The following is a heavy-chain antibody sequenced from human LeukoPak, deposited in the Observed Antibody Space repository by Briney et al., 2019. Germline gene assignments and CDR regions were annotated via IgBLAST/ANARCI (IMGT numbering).Heavy chain of an antibody. V-gene: IGHV1-8*03. Sequence: GASVTVSCKASVYTFTTYDINWVRQATGQGLEWMGWMNPNSGYTGYAQKFQGRVTITRDTSISTAYMELSSLRSEDTAVYYCARVAGSIDYWGQGTLVTVSS. D-gene: IGHD6-19*01. CDR2: MNPNSGYT. CDR3: ARVAGSIDY. J-gene: IGHJ4*02. CDR1: VYTFTTYD.